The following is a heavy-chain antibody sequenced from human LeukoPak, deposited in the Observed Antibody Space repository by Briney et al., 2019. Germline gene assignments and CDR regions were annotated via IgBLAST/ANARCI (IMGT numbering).Heavy chain of an antibody. V-gene: IGHV3-48*01. CDR1: GFTFSSYS. CDR3: AREGDGYPIYLDY. D-gene: IGHD5-18*01. Sequence: GGSLRLSCAASGFTFSSYSMNWVRQAPGKGLEWVSYISSSSSTIYYADSVKGRFTISRDNAKNSLYLQMNSLRAEDTAVYYCAREGDGYPIYLDYWGQGTLVTVSS. CDR2: ISSSSSTI. J-gene: IGHJ4*02.